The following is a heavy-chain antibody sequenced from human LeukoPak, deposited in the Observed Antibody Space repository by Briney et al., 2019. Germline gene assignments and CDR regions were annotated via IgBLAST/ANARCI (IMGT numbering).Heavy chain of an antibody. CDR3: ARDRRYSSSWYMAWFDP. Sequence: SETLSLTCTVSGGSISSSSYYWGWIRQPPGKGLECIGSIYYSGSTYYNPSLKSRVTISVDTSKNQFSLKLSSVTAADTAVYYCARDRRYSSSWYMAWFDPWGQGTRVTVSS. J-gene: IGHJ5*02. CDR2: IYYSGST. V-gene: IGHV4-39*07. CDR1: GGSISSSSYY. D-gene: IGHD6-13*01.